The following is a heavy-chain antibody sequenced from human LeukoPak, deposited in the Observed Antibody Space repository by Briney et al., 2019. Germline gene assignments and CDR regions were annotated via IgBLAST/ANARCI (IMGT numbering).Heavy chain of an antibody. CDR3: ARSFGYSSSWYDVFAY. J-gene: IGHJ4*02. D-gene: IGHD6-13*01. Sequence: GGSLRLSCAASGFTFSSYSMNWVRQAPGKGLEWVSSVSSSSSYIYYADSVKGRFTISRDNAKNSLYLQMNSLRAEDTAVYCCARSFGYSSSWYDVFAYWGQGTLVTVSS. CDR2: VSSSSSYI. CDR1: GFTFSSYS. V-gene: IGHV3-21*01.